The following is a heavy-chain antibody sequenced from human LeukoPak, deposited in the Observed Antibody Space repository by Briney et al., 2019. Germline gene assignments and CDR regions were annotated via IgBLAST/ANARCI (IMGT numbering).Heavy chain of an antibody. V-gene: IGHV3-23*01. Sequence: GGSLRLSCAASGFTFSTYAMSWVRQAPEKGLEWVSAISDSGGDTYYADSVKGRFTISRDNSKNTLYLQMNSLRAEDTAVYYCAKGSAAGRPYYFDYWGQGTLVTVSS. D-gene: IGHD6-6*01. CDR1: GFTFSTYA. J-gene: IGHJ4*02. CDR3: AKGSAAGRPYYFDY. CDR2: ISDSGGDT.